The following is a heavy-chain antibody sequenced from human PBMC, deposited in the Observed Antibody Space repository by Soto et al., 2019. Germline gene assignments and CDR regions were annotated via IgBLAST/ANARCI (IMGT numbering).Heavy chain of an antibody. CDR3: ARTGVVVITEYFDY. D-gene: IGHD3-22*01. J-gene: IGHJ4*02. Sequence: SETLSLTCTVSGGSISSSSYYWGWIRQPPGKGLDWIGSIYYSGSTYYNPSLKSRVTISVDTSKNQFSLKLSSVTAADTAVYYCARTGVVVITEYFDYWGQGTLVTVSS. CDR2: IYYSGST. V-gene: IGHV4-39*01. CDR1: GGSISSSSYY.